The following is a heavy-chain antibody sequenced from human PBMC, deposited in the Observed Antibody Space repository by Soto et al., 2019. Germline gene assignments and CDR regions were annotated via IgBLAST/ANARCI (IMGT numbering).Heavy chain of an antibody. CDR2: ISSSGSTI. J-gene: IGHJ4*02. CDR3: ATDRFDILTGYTQYDY. D-gene: IGHD3-9*01. Sequence: GGSLRLACAASGFTFSDYYMSWIRQAPGKGLEWVSYISSSGSTIYYADSVKGRFTISRDNAKNSLYLQMNSLRAEDTAVHYCATDRFDILTGYTQYDYWGQGTLVTVSS. CDR1: GFTFSDYY. V-gene: IGHV3-11*01.